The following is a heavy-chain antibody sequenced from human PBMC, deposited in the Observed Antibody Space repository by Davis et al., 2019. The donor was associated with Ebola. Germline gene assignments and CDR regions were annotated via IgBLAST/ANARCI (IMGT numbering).Heavy chain of an antibody. V-gene: IGHV1-3*01. Sequence: ASVKVSCKASGGTFSSYAISWVRQAPGQRLEWMGWINAGNGNTKYSQKFQGRVTITRDTSASTAYMELSSLRSEDTAVYYCARAHCSSTSCYYGMDVWGQGTTVTVSS. J-gene: IGHJ6*02. CDR1: GGTFSSYA. D-gene: IGHD2-2*01. CDR2: INAGNGNT. CDR3: ARAHCSSTSCYYGMDV.